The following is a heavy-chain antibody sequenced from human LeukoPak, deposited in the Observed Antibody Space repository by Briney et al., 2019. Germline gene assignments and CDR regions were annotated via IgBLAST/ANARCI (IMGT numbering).Heavy chain of an antibody. J-gene: IGHJ6*02. CDR2: ISGSGGST. V-gene: IGHV3-23*01. D-gene: IGHD2-8*02. Sequence: GGSLRLSCAASGFTFSSYAMSWVRQAPGKGLEWVSAISGSGGSTYYADSVKGRFTISRDNSKNTLYLQMNSLRAEDTAVYYCAKGGGVFYYYYGMDVWGQGTMVTVSS. CDR3: AKGGGVFYYYYGMDV. CDR1: GFTFSSYA.